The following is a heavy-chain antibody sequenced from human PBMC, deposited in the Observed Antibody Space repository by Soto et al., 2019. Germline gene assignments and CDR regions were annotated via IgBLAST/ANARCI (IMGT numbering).Heavy chain of an antibody. CDR2: IYYSGST. V-gene: IGHV4-59*08. D-gene: IGHD1-26*01. CDR1: GGSISSYY. Sequence: PSETLSLTCTVSGGSISSYYWSWIRQPPGKGLEWIGYIYYSGSTNYNPSLKSRVTISVDTSKNQFSLKLSSVTAADTAVYYCARWEGGGFDYWGKETLVTVSS. CDR3: ARWEGGGFDY. J-gene: IGHJ4*02.